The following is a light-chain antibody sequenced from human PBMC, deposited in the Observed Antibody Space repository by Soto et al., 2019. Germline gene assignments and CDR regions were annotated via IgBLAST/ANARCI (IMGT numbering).Light chain of an antibody. Sequence: EIVLTQSPGTLSLSPGERATLSCRASQSVSSSYLVWYQQKLGQAPRLLIYGASSRATGIPDRFSGSGSGTVFTLTISRLEPEDFAVYYCQQYDSSSWTFGQGTKVEIK. CDR1: QSVSSSY. J-gene: IGKJ1*01. CDR3: QQYDSSSWT. V-gene: IGKV3-20*01. CDR2: GAS.